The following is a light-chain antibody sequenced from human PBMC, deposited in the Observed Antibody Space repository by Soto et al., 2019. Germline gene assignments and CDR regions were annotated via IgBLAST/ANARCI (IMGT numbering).Light chain of an antibody. CDR3: QQYNSYRT. CDR1: QGIRND. CDR2: DAS. Sequence: HMTQCRSSLSSSVGDRVTITFRASQGIRNDLGWYQQKPGKAPKLLIYDASSLESGVPSRFSGSGSGTEFTLTISSLQTDDFATYYCQQYNSYRTFGQGTKVDIK. V-gene: IGKV1-17*01. J-gene: IGKJ1*01.